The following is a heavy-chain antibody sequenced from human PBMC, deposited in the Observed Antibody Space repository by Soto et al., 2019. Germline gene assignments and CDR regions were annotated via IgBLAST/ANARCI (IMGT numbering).Heavy chain of an antibody. D-gene: IGHD2-2*01. Sequence: AGSLKISCTGFGYTFTTFWISWVRQMPGRGLEWMGRIDPRDSYTNYSPSFQGHVTISADKSISTAYLQWGSLKASDTATYYYARLYCSSSTCDSWFDPWGQGTLVTVS. CDR2: IDPRDSYT. CDR1: GYTFTTFW. CDR3: ARLYCSSSTCDSWFDP. V-gene: IGHV5-10-1*01. J-gene: IGHJ5*02.